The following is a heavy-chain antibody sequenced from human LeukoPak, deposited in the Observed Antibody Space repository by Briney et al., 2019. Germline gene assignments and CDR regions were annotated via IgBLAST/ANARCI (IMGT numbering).Heavy chain of an antibody. D-gene: IGHD6-19*01. CDR3: ARAGYSSGRTGPEAFDI. V-gene: IGHV1-2*04. J-gene: IGHJ3*02. CDR2: INPNSGGT. CDR1: GYTFTGYY. Sequence: ASVKVSCKASGYTFTGYYMHWVRQAPGQGLEWMGWINPNSGGTNYAQKFQGWVTMTRDTSISTAYMELSRLRSDDTAVYYCARAGYSSGRTGPEAFDIWGQGTMVTVSS.